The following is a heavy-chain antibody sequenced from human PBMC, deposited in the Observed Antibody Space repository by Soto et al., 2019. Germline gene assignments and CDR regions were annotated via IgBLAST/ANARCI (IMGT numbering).Heavy chain of an antibody. CDR1: GGSISSGGYS. J-gene: IGHJ4*02. D-gene: IGHD5-12*01. V-gene: IGHV4-30-2*01. Sequence: PSETLSLTCAVSGGSISSGGYSWSWIRQPPGKGLEWIGYIYHSGSTYYNPSLKSRVTISVDRSKNQFSLKLSSVTAADTAVYYCAASRDGYNSLFDYWGQGTLVTVST. CDR3: AASRDGYNSLFDY. CDR2: IYHSGST.